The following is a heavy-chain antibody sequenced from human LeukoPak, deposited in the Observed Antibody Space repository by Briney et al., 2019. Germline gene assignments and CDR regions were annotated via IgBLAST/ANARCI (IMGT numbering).Heavy chain of an antibody. CDR3: ATSRIFGVDPTYYYYAMDV. D-gene: IGHD3-3*01. V-gene: IGHV1-24*01. Sequence: ASVKVSCKVSGYTLTELSMHWGRQAPGKGLEWMGGFDPEDGETIYAHQFHGRVITTEDTSSDTAYIQLRSLGSEDTAVHHCATSRIFGVDPTYYYYAMDVWGQGTTVTVSS. CDR1: GYTLTELS. J-gene: IGHJ6*02. CDR2: FDPEDGET.